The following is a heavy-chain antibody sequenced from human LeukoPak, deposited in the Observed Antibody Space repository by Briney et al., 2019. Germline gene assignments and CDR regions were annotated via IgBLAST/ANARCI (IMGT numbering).Heavy chain of an antibody. CDR2: INPNSGGT. CDR1: GYTFTGYY. Sequence: GASVKVSCKASGYTFTGYYMHWVRQAPGQGLEWMGWINPNSGGTNYAQKFQGRVTMTRDTSISTAYMELSRLRSDDTAVYYCARGSPRYSSGWYLGGWFDPWGQGTLVTVSS. V-gene: IGHV1-2*02. CDR3: ARGSPRYSSGWYLGGWFDP. J-gene: IGHJ5*02. D-gene: IGHD6-19*01.